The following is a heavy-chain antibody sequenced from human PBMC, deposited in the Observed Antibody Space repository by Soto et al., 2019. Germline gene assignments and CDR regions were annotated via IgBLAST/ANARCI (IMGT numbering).Heavy chain of an antibody. CDR2: IWYDGSNK. CDR1: GFTFSSYG. CDR3: ARGYSSGWYYFDY. D-gene: IGHD6-19*01. Sequence: GGSLRLSCAASGFTFSSYGMHWVRQAPGKGLEWVAVIWYDGSNKYYADSVKGRFTISRDNSKNTLYLQMNSLRAEDTAVYYCARGYSSGWYYFDYWGQGTLVTVSS. V-gene: IGHV3-33*01. J-gene: IGHJ4*02.